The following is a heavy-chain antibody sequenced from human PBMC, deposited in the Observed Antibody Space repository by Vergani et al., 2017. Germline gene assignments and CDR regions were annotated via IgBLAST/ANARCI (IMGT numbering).Heavy chain of an antibody. Sequence: EVQLVQSGAELKKPGESLKISCQGSGYNFPNYWIGWVRQMPGQGLEWMGSIYPDDSDTRYSPSFQGQVTISGDKSITTAYLQWSSLRASDTALYYCARRPLLCSGIPNCYRGNWFFDLWGRGTLVTVSS. V-gene: IGHV5-51*06. CDR3: ARRPLLCSGIPNCYRGNWFFDL. J-gene: IGHJ2*01. CDR2: IYPDDSDT. D-gene: IGHD2-2*02. CDR1: GYNFPNYW.